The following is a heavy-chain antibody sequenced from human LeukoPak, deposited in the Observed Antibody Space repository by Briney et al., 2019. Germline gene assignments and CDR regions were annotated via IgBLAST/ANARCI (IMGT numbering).Heavy chain of an antibody. CDR3: ARDKSSDLGAFDI. V-gene: IGHV3-20*01. J-gene: IGHJ3*02. CDR2: INWNGGST. Sequence: GGSLRLSCAASGFAFDDYGMSWVRQAPGKGLEWVSGINWNGGSTGYADSVKGRFTISRDNAKNSLYLQMNSLRAEDTALYHCARDKSSDLGAFDIWGQGTMVTVSS. CDR1: GFAFDDYG.